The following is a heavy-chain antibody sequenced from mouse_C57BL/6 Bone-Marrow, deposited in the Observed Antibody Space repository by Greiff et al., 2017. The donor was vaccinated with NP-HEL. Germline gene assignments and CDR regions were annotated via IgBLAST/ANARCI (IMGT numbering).Heavy chain of an antibody. CDR1: GFTFSDAW. V-gene: IGHV6-6*01. D-gene: IGHD3-3*01. Sequence: EVKVEESGGGLVQPGGSMKLSCAASGFTFSDAWMDWVRQSPEKGLEWVAEIRNKANNHATYYAESVKGRFTISRDDSKSSVYLQMNSLRAEDTGIYYCTRQEGAYWYFDVWGTGTTVTVSS. CDR2: IRNKANNHAT. J-gene: IGHJ1*03. CDR3: TRQEGAYWYFDV.